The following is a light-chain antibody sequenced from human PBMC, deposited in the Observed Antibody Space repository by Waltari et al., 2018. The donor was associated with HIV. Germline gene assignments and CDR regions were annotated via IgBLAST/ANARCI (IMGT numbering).Light chain of an antibody. Sequence: QSALTQPASVSGSPGQSITISCTGPSSDVGAYNHVSLYQQHPGKAPHLITYEVSNRPSGGSIRFSGSKSGNTASLTISGLQAEDEADYYCNSYTTSTTYVFGGGTKVTVL. CDR2: EVS. CDR1: SSDVGAYNH. J-gene: IGLJ3*02. CDR3: NSYTTSTTYV. V-gene: IGLV2-14*01.